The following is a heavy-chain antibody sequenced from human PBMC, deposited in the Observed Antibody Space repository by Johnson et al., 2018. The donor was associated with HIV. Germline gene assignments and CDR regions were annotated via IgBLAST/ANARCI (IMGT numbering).Heavy chain of an antibody. V-gene: IGHV3-11*04. J-gene: IGHJ3*02. CDR3: KSEGAFDI. CDR1: CFTVTDKY. Sequence: QVQLVESGGGVVRPGGSLRLSCAASCFTVTDKYMSWVRQAPGKGLEWVSYISSSGTIIYYADSVKGRFTISRDNAKNSLYLQMNSLRAEDTAVYYCKSEGAFDIWGQGTMVTVSS. CDR2: ISSSGTII. D-gene: IGHD1-14*01.